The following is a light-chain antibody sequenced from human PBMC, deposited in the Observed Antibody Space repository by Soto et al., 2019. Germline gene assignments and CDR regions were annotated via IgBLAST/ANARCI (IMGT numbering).Light chain of an antibody. CDR2: RNN. V-gene: IGLV1-47*01. CDR1: SSNIGSNY. CDR3: AAWDDSLSAVV. Sequence: QSVLTQPPSASGTPGQRVTMSCSGSSSNIGSNYVYWYQQLPGTAPKLLIYRNNQRPSGVPDRFSGSKSGTSASLAISGLRSEDEADYYCAAWDDSLSAVVFGGGTKHTVL. J-gene: IGLJ2*01.